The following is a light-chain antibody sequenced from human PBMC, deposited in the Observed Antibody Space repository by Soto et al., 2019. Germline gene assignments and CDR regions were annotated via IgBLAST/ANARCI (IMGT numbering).Light chain of an antibody. J-gene: IGKJ4*01. Sequence: EIVLTQSPGTLSLSPGERATLSCRASQSVSSSYLAWYQQKPGQAPRLLIYGASSRATGIPDRFSGSVSGTDFTLTISRLEPEDFAVYYCQQYDNSPPLTFGGGTKVEIK. V-gene: IGKV3-20*01. CDR2: GAS. CDR1: QSVSSSY. CDR3: QQYDNSPPLT.